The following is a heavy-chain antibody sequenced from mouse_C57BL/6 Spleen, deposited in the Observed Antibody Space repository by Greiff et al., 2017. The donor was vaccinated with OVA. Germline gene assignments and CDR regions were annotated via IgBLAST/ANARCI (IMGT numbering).Heavy chain of an antibody. CDR2: IYPGDGDT. CDR3: ARSGWDWYFDV. V-gene: IGHV1-80*01. J-gene: IGHJ1*03. Sequence: VQLVESGAELVKPGASVKISCKASGYAFSSYWMNWVKQRPGKGLEWIGQIYPGDGDTNYNGKFKGKATLTADESSSTAYMQLSSLTSEDSAVYFCARSGWDWYFDVWGTGTTVTVSS. D-gene: IGHD1-1*02. CDR1: GYAFSSYW.